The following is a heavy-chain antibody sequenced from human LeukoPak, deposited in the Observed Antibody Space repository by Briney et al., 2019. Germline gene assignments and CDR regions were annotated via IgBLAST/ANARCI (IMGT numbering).Heavy chain of an antibody. CDR3: ARDDVAVAGTDY. D-gene: IGHD6-19*01. Sequence: GRSLRLSCAASGFTFSSYGMHWVRQAPGKGLEWVSVIYSGGSTYYADSVKGRFTISRDNSKNTLYLQMNSLRAEDTAVYYCARDDVAVAGTDYWGQGTLVTVSS. V-gene: IGHV3-53*01. J-gene: IGHJ4*02. CDR2: IYSGGST. CDR1: GFTFSSYG.